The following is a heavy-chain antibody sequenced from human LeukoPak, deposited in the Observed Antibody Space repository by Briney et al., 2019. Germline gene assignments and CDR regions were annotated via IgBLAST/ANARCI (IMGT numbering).Heavy chain of an antibody. D-gene: IGHD4-17*01. Sequence: KPGGSLRLSCAASGFTFSSYSMHWVRQAPGKGLEWVSSISSSSSYIYYADSVKGRFTISRDNAKNSLYLQMNSLRAEDTAVYYCASGSTVGHDYWGQGTLVTVSS. CDR2: ISSSSSYI. V-gene: IGHV3-21*01. CDR1: GFTFSSYS. J-gene: IGHJ4*02. CDR3: ASGSTVGHDY.